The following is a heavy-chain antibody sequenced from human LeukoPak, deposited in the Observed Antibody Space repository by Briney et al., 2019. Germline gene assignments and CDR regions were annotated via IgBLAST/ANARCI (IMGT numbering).Heavy chain of an antibody. CDR1: GYTFTSYY. Sequence: ASVKVSCKASGYTFTSYYIHWVRQAPGQGLEWMGISNPSSSGTSYAQNFQGRVSVTRDTSTSTVYMDLSSLRSEDTAVYFCARGGMVIQLRPFDFWGQGTLVTVSS. CDR3: ARGGMVIQLRPFDF. J-gene: IGHJ4*02. D-gene: IGHD5-18*01. V-gene: IGHV1-46*01. CDR2: SNPSSSGT.